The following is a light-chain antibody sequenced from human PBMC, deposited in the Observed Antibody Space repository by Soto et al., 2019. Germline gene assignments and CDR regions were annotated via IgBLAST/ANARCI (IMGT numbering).Light chain of an antibody. CDR3: QQYGSSPET. J-gene: IGKJ1*01. Sequence: ELVMTQSPATLSVAPGERATLSCRASQSISTFLAWYQQKPGQAPRLLIYGASTRATGIPARFSGSGSGTDFTLTISRLEPEDFAVYYCQQYGSSPETFGQGTKVDIK. CDR2: GAS. CDR1: QSISTF. V-gene: IGKV3-20*01.